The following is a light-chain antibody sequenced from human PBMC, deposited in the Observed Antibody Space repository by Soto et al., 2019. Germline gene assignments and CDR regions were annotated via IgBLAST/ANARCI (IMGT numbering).Light chain of an antibody. Sequence: DIQMTQSPSSLSASVGDRVTITCRASQSIYNYLNWYQQKPGKAPQLLIFAASSWQSGVPSRFSGSESGTDFTLTISSLQPEDFATYYCQQCYSTPRTFGQGTKVDI. CDR2: AAS. J-gene: IGKJ1*01. CDR1: QSIYNY. V-gene: IGKV1-39*01. CDR3: QQCYSTPRT.